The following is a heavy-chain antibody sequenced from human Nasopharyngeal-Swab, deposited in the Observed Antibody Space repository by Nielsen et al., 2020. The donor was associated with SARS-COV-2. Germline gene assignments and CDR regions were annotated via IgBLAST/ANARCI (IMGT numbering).Heavy chain of an antibody. CDR3: ARNFKHYYYYGMDV. CDR2: IYYSGST. Sequence: SETLSLTCTVSGCSISSYYWSWIRQPPGKGLEWIGYIYYSGSTNYNPSLKSRVTISVDTSKNQFSLKLSSVTAADTAVYYCARNFKHYYYYGMDVWGQGTTVTVSS. CDR1: GCSISSYY. J-gene: IGHJ6*02. V-gene: IGHV4-59*01. D-gene: IGHD1-7*01.